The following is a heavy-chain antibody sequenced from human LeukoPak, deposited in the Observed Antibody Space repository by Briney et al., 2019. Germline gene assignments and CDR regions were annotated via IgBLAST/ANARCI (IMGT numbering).Heavy chain of an antibody. CDR3: ARDYSHTAMAPEVVY. CDR2: ITHSGTT. J-gene: IGHJ4*02. V-gene: IGHV4-34*01. CDR1: GGSFSGYY. Sequence: SETLSLTCAVSGGSFSGYYWSWIRQPPGKGLEWIGEITHSGTTNYNPSLKSRVTTSVDTSKNQFSLKVSSVTAADTAVYYCARDYSHTAMAPEVVYWGQGTLVTVSS. D-gene: IGHD5-18*01.